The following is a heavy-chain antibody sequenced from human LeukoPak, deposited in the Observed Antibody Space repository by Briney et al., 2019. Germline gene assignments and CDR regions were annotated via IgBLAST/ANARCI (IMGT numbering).Heavy chain of an antibody. J-gene: IGHJ3*02. CDR2: INPNSGGT. Sequence: ASVKVSCKASGYTFTGYYMHWVRQAPGQGLEWMGRINPNSGGTNYAQKFQGRVTMTRDTSISTAYMELSRLRSDDTAVYYCASNTVLMPDGFDIWGQGTMVTVSS. CDR3: ASNTVLMPDGFDI. D-gene: IGHD2-8*01. V-gene: IGHV1-2*06. CDR1: GYTFTGYY.